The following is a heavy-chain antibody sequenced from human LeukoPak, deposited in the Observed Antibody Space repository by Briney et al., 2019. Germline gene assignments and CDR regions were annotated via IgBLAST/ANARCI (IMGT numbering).Heavy chain of an antibody. CDR2: IIPILGIA. D-gene: IGHD6-19*01. V-gene: IGHV1-69*04. CDR1: GGTFSSYA. J-gene: IGHJ4*02. Sequence: SVKVSCKASGGTFSSYAISGVRQAPGQGLEWMGRIIPILGIADYAQKFQGRVTITADKSTSTAYMELSSLRSEDTAVYYCARFVSAVAGTSWGQGTLVTVSS. CDR3: ARFVSAVAGTS.